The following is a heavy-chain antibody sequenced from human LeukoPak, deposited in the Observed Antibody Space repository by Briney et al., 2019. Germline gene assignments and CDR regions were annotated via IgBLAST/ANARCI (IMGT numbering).Heavy chain of an antibody. Sequence: SETLSLTCAVYGGSFSGYYWSWIRQPPGKGLEWIGEINHSGSTNYNPSLKSRVTISVDTSKNQFSLKLSSVTAADTAVYYCASPMTTVTTGKSVDWGQGTLVTVSS. CDR1: GGSFSGYY. CDR2: INHSGST. D-gene: IGHD4-17*01. V-gene: IGHV4-34*01. J-gene: IGHJ4*02. CDR3: ASPMTTVTTGKSVD.